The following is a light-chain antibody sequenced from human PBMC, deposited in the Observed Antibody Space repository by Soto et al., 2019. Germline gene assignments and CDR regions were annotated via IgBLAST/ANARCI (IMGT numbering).Light chain of an antibody. Sequence: EIVLTQSPATLSVSPGERATLSCRASQSVSSNLVWYQQKPGQAPRLLIYDASTRATGIPARFSGSGSGTEFTLTISSLQSEDFAVYYCQQYNNWPPWTFGQGTKVEIK. V-gene: IGKV3-15*01. J-gene: IGKJ1*01. CDR2: DAS. CDR3: QQYNNWPPWT. CDR1: QSVSSN.